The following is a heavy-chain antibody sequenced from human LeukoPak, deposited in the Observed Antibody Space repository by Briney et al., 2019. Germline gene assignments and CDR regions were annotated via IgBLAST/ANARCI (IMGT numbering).Heavy chain of an antibody. CDR1: GGSFSSYY. J-gene: IGHJ6*03. D-gene: IGHD4-17*01. V-gene: IGHV4-34*01. Sequence: SETLSLTCAVYGGSFSSYYWSWIRQPPGKGLEWIGEIYHSGDTNYNPSLKSRVTMSVDTSKNQFSLKLSSVTAADTAVYYCARDYGDYYYYMDVWGKGTTVTISS. CDR3: ARDYGDYYYYMDV. CDR2: IYHSGDT.